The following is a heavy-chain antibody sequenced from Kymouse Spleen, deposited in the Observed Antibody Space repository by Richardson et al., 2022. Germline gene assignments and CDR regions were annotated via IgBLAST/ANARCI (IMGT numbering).Heavy chain of an antibody. CDR3: ARQWLVRGLLLLLRYGR. CDR2: IYYSGST. D-gene: IGHD6-19*01. CDR1: GGSISSSSYY. Sequence: QLQLQESGPGLVKPSETLSLTCTVSGGSISSSSYYWGWIRQPPGKGLEWIGSIYYSGSTYYNPSLKSRVTISVDTSKNQFSLKLSSVTAADTAVYYCARQWLVRGLLLLLRYGRLGPRDHGHRLL. V-gene: IGHV4-39*01. J-gene: IGHJ6*02.